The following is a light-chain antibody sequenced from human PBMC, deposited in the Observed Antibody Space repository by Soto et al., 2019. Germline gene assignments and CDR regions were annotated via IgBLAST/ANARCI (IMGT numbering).Light chain of an antibody. CDR3: KQRTNWPLSLT. J-gene: IGKJ4*01. CDR2: DAS. Sequence: EIVLTQSPATLSLSPGERATLSCRASQSVSSYLSWYQQKPGQAPRLLIYDASNRATGIPARFSGSGSGTDFTLTISRLEPEDFAVYYCKQRTNWPLSLTFGGGTKVETK. CDR1: QSVSSY. V-gene: IGKV3-11*01.